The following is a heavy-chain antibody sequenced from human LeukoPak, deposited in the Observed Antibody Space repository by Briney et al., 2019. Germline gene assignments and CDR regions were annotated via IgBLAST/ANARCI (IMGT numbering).Heavy chain of an antibody. J-gene: IGHJ4*02. CDR2: INWSSGNI. V-gene: IGHV3-9*01. CDR3: AKAGGHGQRELDF. CDR1: GFTFDDYA. D-gene: IGHD2-8*02. Sequence: GRSLRLSCAASGFTFDDYAMYWVRQAPGKGLEWVSGINWSSGNIGYADTVKGRFTVSRDNAKNSLYLQMNSLRAEDTALYYCAKAGGHGQRELDFWGQGTLVTVSS.